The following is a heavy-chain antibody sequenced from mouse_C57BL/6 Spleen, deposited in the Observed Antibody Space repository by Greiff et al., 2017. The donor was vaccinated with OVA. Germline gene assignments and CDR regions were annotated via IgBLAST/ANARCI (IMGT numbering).Heavy chain of an antibody. CDR3: TRGRGAMDY. Sequence: QVQLQQSGAELVRPGASVTLSCKASGYTFTDYEMHWVKQTPVHGLEWIGAIDPETGGTAYNQKFKGKAILTADKSSSTAYMELRSLSSEDSAVYYCTRGRGAMDYWGQGTSVTVSS. J-gene: IGHJ4*01. CDR2: IDPETGGT. V-gene: IGHV1-15*01. CDR1: GYTFTDYE.